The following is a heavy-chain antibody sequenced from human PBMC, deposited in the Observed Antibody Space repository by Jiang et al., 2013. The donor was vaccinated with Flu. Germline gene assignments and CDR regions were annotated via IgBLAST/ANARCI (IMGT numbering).Heavy chain of an antibody. D-gene: IGHD3-3*01. Sequence: GAEVKKPGSSVKVSCKASGGTFSSYAISWVRQAPGQGLEWMGRIIPILGIANYAQKFQGRVTITADKSTGTAYMELSSLRSEDTAVYYCAREGGYDFWSGYYNRLYFDYWGQGTLVTVSS. CDR2: IIPILGIA. CDR1: GGTFSSYA. J-gene: IGHJ4*02. V-gene: IGHV1-69*04. CDR3: AREGGYDFWSGYYNRLYFDY.